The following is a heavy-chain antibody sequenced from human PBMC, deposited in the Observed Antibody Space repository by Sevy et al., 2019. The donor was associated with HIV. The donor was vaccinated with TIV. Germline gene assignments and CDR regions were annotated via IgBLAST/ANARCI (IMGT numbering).Heavy chain of an antibody. CDR1: GFTFSDYA. V-gene: IGHV3-30*04. Sequence: GGSLRLSCAASGFTFSDYAIDWVRQAPGKGLEWLAVISYHGRNQFYADSVRGRFTISRDDSKNTVYLQMNSLRPDDTAVYYCARKQFVLPFDYWGQRTLVTVSS. CDR2: ISYHGRNQ. D-gene: IGHD6-6*01. CDR3: ARKQFVLPFDY. J-gene: IGHJ4*02.